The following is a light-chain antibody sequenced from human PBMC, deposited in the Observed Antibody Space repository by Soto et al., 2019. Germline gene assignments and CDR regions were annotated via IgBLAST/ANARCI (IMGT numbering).Light chain of an antibody. CDR3: QQYNTYSPWT. Sequence: DIQMTQSPSTLSGSVGDRVTITCRASQTISSWLAWYQQKPGKASNLLIYKASSLESGVPSRFSGSGSGTEFTLTISSLQPDDFATYYCQQYNTYSPWTFGQGTKVDIK. CDR1: QTISSW. V-gene: IGKV1-5*03. CDR2: KAS. J-gene: IGKJ1*01.